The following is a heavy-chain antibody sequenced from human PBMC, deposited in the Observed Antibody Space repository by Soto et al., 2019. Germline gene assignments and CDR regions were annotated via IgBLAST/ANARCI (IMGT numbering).Heavy chain of an antibody. D-gene: IGHD1-1*01. CDR2: ISAHNGNT. CDR3: ARGRYGDY. V-gene: IGHV1-18*01. Sequence: QVHLVQSGAEVKKPGASVKVSCKASGYTFTSYGITWVRQAPGQGLEWMGWISAHNGNTDYAQKLQGRVIVTRDTSTSTAYMGLRSLRSDATAVYDCARGRYGDYWGQGALVTVSS. CDR1: GYTFTSYG. J-gene: IGHJ4*02.